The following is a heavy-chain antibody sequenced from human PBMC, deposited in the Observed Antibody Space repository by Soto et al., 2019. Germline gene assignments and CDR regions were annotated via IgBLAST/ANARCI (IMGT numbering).Heavy chain of an antibody. J-gene: IGHJ6*02. Sequence: GGSLRLSCAASGFTFDDYAMHWVRQAPGKGLEWVSLISWDGGSTYYADSVKGRFTISRDNSKNSLYLQMNSLRAEDTAVYYCAKERGYCSSTSCYYYYGMDVWGQGTTVTVSS. V-gene: IGHV3-43D*03. D-gene: IGHD2-2*01. CDR2: ISWDGGST. CDR1: GFTFDDYA. CDR3: AKERGYCSSTSCYYYYGMDV.